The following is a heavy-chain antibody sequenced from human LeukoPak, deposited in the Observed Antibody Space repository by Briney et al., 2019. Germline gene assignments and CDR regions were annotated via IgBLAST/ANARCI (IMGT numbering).Heavy chain of an antibody. V-gene: IGHV3-9*03. Sequence: PGRSLRLSCAASGFTFDDYAMHWVRQAPGKGLEWVSGISWNSGSIGYADSVKGRFTISRDNAKNSLYLQMNSLRAEDMALYYCAKGSGGYSYDYWFDPWGQGTLVTVSS. CDR1: GFTFDDYA. D-gene: IGHD5-18*01. J-gene: IGHJ5*02. CDR2: ISWNSGSI. CDR3: AKGSGGYSYDYWFDP.